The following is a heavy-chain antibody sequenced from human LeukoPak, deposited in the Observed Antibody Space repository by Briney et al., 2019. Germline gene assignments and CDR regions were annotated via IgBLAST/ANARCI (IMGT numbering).Heavy chain of an antibody. D-gene: IGHD1-14*01. V-gene: IGHV1-8*01. J-gene: IGHJ5*02. Sequence: ASVKVSCKASGYTFTSYDINWVRQATGQGLEWMGWMNPNSGNTGYAQKFQGRVTMTRNTSISTAYMELSSLSSEDTDVYYCARGRERPTGGYNWFDPWGQGTLVTVSS. CDR3: ARGRERPTGGYNWFDP. CDR2: MNPNSGNT. CDR1: GYTFTSYD.